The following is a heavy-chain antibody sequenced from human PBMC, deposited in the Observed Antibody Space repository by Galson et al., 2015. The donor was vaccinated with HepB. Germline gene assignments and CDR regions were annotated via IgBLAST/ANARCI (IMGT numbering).Heavy chain of an antibody. V-gene: IGHV1-58*02. CDR1: GFTFTSSA. D-gene: IGHD7-27*01. J-gene: IGHJ2*01. Sequence: SVKVSCKASGFTFTSSAMQWVRQARGQRLEWIGWIVVGSGNTNYAQKFQERVTITRDMSTSTAYMELSSLRSEDTAVYYCAVLDWGGTDFDLWGRGTLVTVSS. CDR2: IVVGSGNT. CDR3: AVLDWGGTDFDL.